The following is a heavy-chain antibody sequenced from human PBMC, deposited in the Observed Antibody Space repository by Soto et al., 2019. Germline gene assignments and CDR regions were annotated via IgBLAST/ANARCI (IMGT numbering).Heavy chain of an antibody. CDR1: GGSFSGYY. V-gene: IGHV4-34*01. CDR3: ARVASSSRLFDY. CDR2: INHSGST. Sequence: QVQLQQWGAGLLKPSETLSLTCAVYGGSFSGYYWSWIRQPPGKGLEWIGEINHSGSTNYNPSLKSRVTISVDTSKNQFSLKLSSVTAADTAVYYCARVASSSRLFDYWGQGTLVTVSS. D-gene: IGHD6-6*01. J-gene: IGHJ4*02.